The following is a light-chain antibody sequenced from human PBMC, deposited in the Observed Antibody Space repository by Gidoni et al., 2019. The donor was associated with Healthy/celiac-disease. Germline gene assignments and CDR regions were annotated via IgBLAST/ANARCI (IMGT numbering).Light chain of an antibody. CDR1: QSVSSN. Sequence: EIVMTQSPATLSGSPGERATLSCRASQSVSSNLAWYQQKPGQAPKLPIYGASTRATGIPARFSGSGSGTEFTLTISSLQSEDLAVYYCQQYNNWPPCSFGQGTKLEIK. J-gene: IGKJ2*04. CDR2: GAS. V-gene: IGKV3-15*01. CDR3: QQYNNWPPCS.